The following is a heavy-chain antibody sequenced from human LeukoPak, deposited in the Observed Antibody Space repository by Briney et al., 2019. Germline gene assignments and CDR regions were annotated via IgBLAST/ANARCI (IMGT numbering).Heavy chain of an antibody. Sequence: PGGSLRLSCAASGFTFDDYAMHWVRQAPGKGLEWVSGISWNSGSIGYADSVEGRFTISRDNAKNSLYLQMNSLRAEDTALYYCAKDITPFTMVRGVTPNFDYWGRGTLVTVSS. CDR2: ISWNSGSI. CDR1: GFTFDDYA. J-gene: IGHJ4*02. V-gene: IGHV3-9*01. D-gene: IGHD3-10*01. CDR3: AKDITPFTMVRGVTPNFDY.